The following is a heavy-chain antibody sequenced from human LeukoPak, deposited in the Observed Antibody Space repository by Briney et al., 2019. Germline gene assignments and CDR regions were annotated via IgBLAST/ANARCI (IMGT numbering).Heavy chain of an antibody. J-gene: IGHJ4*02. D-gene: IGHD5-24*01. V-gene: IGHV3-9*01. CDR2: ISWNSGSI. Sequence: GGSLRLSCAASGFTFDDYAMHWVRQAPGKGLEWVSGISWNSGSIGYADSVKGRFTISRDNAKNSLYLQMNSLRAEDTAVYYCARDQTVDGYNSYDYWGQGTLVTVSS. CDR3: ARDQTVDGYNSYDY. CDR1: GFTFDDYA.